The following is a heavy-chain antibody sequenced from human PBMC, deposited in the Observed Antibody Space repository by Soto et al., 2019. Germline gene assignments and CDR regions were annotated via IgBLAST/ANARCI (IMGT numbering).Heavy chain of an antibody. V-gene: IGHV1-3*01. Sequence: QVQLVQSGAEVKKPGASVKVSCKASGYTFASYTLHWVRQAPGQRFEWLGWISAGNGNTKSSQNLQDRVTFDRNTSASTVSMELNSLRSEDTAIYYCARVSMAPHTAIFYYESWGQGSLVTVSS. CDR3: ARVSMAPHTAIFYYES. CDR2: ISAGNGNT. J-gene: IGHJ4*02. D-gene: IGHD3-3*01. CDR1: GYTFASYT.